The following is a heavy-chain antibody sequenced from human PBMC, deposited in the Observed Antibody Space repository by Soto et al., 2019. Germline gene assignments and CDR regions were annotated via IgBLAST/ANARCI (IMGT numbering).Heavy chain of an antibody. J-gene: IGHJ4*02. CDR3: ATSYGSGYRAFDY. D-gene: IGHD3-10*01. CDR1: GDTFSFYT. CDR2: VNPILSMS. Sequence: QVQLVQSGAEVKKPGSSVKVSCKASGDTFSFYTINWVRQAPGLGLEWMGRVNPILSMSNYAQKFQGRVTMTADKPTSTAYMELRSLRSEDTPFYYCATSYGSGYRAFDYWGQGALVTVSS. V-gene: IGHV1-69*02.